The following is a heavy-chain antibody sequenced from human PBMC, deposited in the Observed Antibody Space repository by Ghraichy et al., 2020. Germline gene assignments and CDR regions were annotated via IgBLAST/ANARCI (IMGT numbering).Heavy chain of an antibody. CDR3: ARVGYSYGYGWGYYYYYGMDV. Sequence: SETLSLTCTVSGGSISSYYWSWIRQPPGKGLEWIGYIYYSGSTNYNPSLKSRVTISVDTSKNQFSLKLSSVTAADTALYYCARVGYSYGYGWGYYYYYGMDVWGQGTTVTVSS. J-gene: IGHJ6*02. V-gene: IGHV4-59*01. CDR1: GGSISSYY. CDR2: IYYSGST. D-gene: IGHD5-18*01.